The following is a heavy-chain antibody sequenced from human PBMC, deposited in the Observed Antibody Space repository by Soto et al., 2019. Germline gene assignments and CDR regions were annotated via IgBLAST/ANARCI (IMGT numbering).Heavy chain of an antibody. CDR3: AKARDSGSYRPFDH. V-gene: IGHV1-24*01. CDR1: GYTLTELS. CDR2: FDPEDGET. Sequence: ASVKVSCKVSGYTLTELSMHWVRQAPGKGLEWMGGFDPEDGETIYAQKFQGRVTMTEDTSTDTAYMELSSLRSEDTAVYYCAKARDSGSYRPFDHWGPGTLVTVSS. J-gene: IGHJ4*02. D-gene: IGHD3-22*01.